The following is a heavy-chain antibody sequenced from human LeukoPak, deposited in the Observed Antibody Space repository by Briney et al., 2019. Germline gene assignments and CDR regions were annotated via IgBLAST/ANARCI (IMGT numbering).Heavy chain of an antibody. D-gene: IGHD2-15*01. CDR1: GGSFSGYY. J-gene: IGHJ6*02. V-gene: IGHV4-34*01. CDR2: INHSGST. Sequence: SETLSLTCAVYGGSFSGYYWSWIRQPPGKGLEWIGEINHSGSTNYNPSLKSRVTISVDTSKNQFSLKLSSVTAADTAVYYCARARSYCSGGSCSGFYYYYYGMDVWGQGTTVTVSS. CDR3: ARARSYCSGGSCSGFYYYYYGMDV.